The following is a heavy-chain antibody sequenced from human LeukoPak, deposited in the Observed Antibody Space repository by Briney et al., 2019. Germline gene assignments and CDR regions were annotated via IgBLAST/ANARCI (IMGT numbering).Heavy chain of an antibody. CDR1: GGSISSYY. J-gene: IGHJ4*02. V-gene: IGHV4-59*01. D-gene: IGHD4-17*01. CDR3: ARAPPDGDLPFDY. CDR2: IYYSGST. Sequence: SETLSLTCTVSGGSISSYYWSWIRQPPGKGLEWIGYIYYSGSTNYNPSLKSRVTISVDTSKNQFSLKLSSVTAADTAVYYCARAPPDGDLPFDYWGQGTLVTVSS.